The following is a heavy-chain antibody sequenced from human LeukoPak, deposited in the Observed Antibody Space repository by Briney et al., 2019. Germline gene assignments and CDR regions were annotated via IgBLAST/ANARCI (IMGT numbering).Heavy chain of an antibody. CDR1: GNYW. V-gene: IGHV3-74*01. D-gene: IGHD2/OR15-2a*01. J-gene: IGHJ4*02. CDR3: VSFYETY. Sequence: GGSLRLTCAASGNYWMHWVRQAPGKGLVWVSHINSDGSWTSYADSVKGRFTISKDNAKDTVYLQMNSLRAEDTAVYYCVSFYETYWGRGTLVTVSS. CDR2: INSDGSWT.